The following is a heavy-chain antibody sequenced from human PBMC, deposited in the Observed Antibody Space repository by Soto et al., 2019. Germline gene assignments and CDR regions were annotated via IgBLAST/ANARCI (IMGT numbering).Heavy chain of an antibody. CDR2: IYYSGST. J-gene: IGHJ6*03. CDR1: GGSISSYY. V-gene: IGHV4-59*01. D-gene: IGHD2-2*01. Sequence: SETLSLTCTVSGGSISSYYWSWIRQPPGKGLEWIGYIYYSGSTNYNPSLKSRVTISVDTSKNQFSLKLSSVTAADTAVYYCARWGYCSSTSCYSSHCYYMDVWGKGTTVTVSS. CDR3: ARWGYCSSTSCYSSHCYYMDV.